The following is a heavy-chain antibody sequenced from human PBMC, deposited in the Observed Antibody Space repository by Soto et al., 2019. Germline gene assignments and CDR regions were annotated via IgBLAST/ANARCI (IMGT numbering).Heavy chain of an antibody. J-gene: IGHJ6*02. CDR1: GGSISSYY. Sequence: SSETLSLTCTVSGGSISSYYWSWIRQPPGKGLEWIGYIYYSGSTNYNPSLKSRVTISVDTSKNQFSLKLSSVTAADTAVYYCARVRSYGSGSYYPSPYYYYGMDVWGQGTTVTVSS. CDR2: IYYSGST. CDR3: ARVRSYGSGSYYPSPYYYYGMDV. V-gene: IGHV4-59*01. D-gene: IGHD3-10*01.